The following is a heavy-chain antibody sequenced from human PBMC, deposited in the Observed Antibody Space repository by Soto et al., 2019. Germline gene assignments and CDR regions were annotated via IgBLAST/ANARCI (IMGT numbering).Heavy chain of an antibody. CDR3: AREENCSGGTCYSEYFHR. CDR1: GYLFTAYS. CDR2: VNPSGGST. J-gene: IGHJ1*01. Sequence: ASVKVSCKASGYLFTAYSMHRVRLAPGQGLEWMGVVNPSGGSTKYAQNFQGRVTMTRDTSTTTIYMELGSLRSDDTAIYYCAREENCSGGTCYSEYFHRWGQGTLVTV. V-gene: IGHV1-46*01. D-gene: IGHD2-15*01.